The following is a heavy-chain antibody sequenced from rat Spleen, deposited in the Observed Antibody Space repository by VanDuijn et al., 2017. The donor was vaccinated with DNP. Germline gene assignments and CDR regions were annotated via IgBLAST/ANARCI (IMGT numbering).Heavy chain of an antibody. Sequence: VQLQESGPGLVKPSQSLSLTCSVTGDSVTSDYRWNWIRKFPGNKLEWMGYINNAGTTKYNPSLKSRISITRDTSKNQFFLQVNSITSEDTATYYCARLRLEWEVRAMDAWGQGTSVTVSS. CDR1: GDSVTSDYR. D-gene: IGHD1-1*01. J-gene: IGHJ4*01. CDR3: ARLRLEWEVRAMDA. CDR2: INNAGTT. V-gene: IGHV3-3*01.